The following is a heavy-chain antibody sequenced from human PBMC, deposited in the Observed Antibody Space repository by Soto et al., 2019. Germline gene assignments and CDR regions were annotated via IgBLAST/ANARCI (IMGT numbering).Heavy chain of an antibody. CDR1: GGSISTYY. Sequence: QVQLQESGPGLVKPSETLSLTCTVTGGSISTYYWSWIRQPPGKGLEWIGHIYYTGNTNYNPSLKSRVAMAVYTSTNRFSLRLRSVSAADTAVYDCARDQSFEFYNWFEPWGQGTLVTVSS. CDR3: ARDQSFEFYNWFEP. V-gene: IGHV4-59*13. CDR2: IYYTGNT. J-gene: IGHJ5*02. D-gene: IGHD3-10*01.